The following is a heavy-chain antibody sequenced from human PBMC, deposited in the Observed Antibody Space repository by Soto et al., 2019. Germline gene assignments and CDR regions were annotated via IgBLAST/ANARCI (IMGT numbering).Heavy chain of an antibody. CDR1: GFTFSSYW. V-gene: IGHV3-74*01. J-gene: IGHJ4*02. CDR3: ASRGVVRGVIVPDY. D-gene: IGHD3-10*01. Sequence: EVQLVESGGGLVQPGGSLRLSCAASGFTFSSYWMHWVRQAPGKGLVWVSRINSDGSSTSYADSVKGRFTISRDNAKNTLYLQMNSLRAEDTAVYYCASRGVVRGVIVPDYWGQGTLVTVSS. CDR2: INSDGSST.